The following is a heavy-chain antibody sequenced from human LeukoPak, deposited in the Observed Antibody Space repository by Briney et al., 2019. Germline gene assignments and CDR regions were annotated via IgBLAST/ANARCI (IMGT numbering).Heavy chain of an antibody. D-gene: IGHD3-9*01. CDR1: GYTFTSYG. J-gene: IGHJ4*02. CDR2: ISAYNGNT. V-gene: IGHV1-18*01. Sequence: ASVKVSCKASGYTFTSYGISWVRQAPGQGLEWMGWISAYNGNTNYAQKLQGRVTMTTDTSTSTAYTELRSLRSDDTAVYYCARVGYDILTGYSPELDYWGQGTLVTVSS. CDR3: ARVGYDILTGYSPELDY.